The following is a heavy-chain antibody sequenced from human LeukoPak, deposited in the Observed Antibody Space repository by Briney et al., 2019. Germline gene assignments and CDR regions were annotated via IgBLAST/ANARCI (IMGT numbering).Heavy chain of an antibody. CDR2: ISAYNGNT. Sequence: ASVKVSCKASGYTFTSYGISWVRQAPGQGLEWVGWISAYNGNTNYAQKLQGRVTMTTDTSTSTAYMELRSLRSDDTAVYYCARGGKSKSYYYDTSGPYYFDYWGQGTLVSVSS. CDR3: ARGGKSKSYYYDTSGPYYFDY. V-gene: IGHV1-18*01. CDR1: GYTFTSYG. D-gene: IGHD3-22*01. J-gene: IGHJ4*02.